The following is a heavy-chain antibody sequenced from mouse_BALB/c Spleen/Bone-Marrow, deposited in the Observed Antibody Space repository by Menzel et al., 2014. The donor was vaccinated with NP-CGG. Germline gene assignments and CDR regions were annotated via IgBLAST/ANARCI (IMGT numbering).Heavy chain of an antibody. CDR3: ARPATVVATGGSFDY. D-gene: IGHD1-1*01. J-gene: IGHJ2*01. Sequence: EVKLVESGGDLVKPGGSLKLSCAASGFTFSSYGMSWVRQTPDKRLEWVATISSGGSYTYYPDSVKGRFTISRDNAKNTQYLQMSSLKSEDTAMYYCARPATVVATGGSFDYWGQGTTLTVSS. CDR2: ISSGGSYT. V-gene: IGHV5-6*01. CDR1: GFTFSSYG.